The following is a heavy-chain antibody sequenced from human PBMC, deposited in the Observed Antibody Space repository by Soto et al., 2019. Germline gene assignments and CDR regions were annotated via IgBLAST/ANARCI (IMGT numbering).Heavy chain of an antibody. CDR1: GYTFTGYY. CDR3: ARAVYDSSGYYRYYFDY. Sequence: QVQLVQSGAEVKKPGASVKVSCKASGYTFTGYYMHWVRQAPGQGLEWMGWINPNSGGTNYAQKFQGRVTMTRDTSISTAYMELSRLRSDDTAVYYCARAVYDSSGYYRYYFDYWGQGTLVTVSS. J-gene: IGHJ4*02. CDR2: INPNSGGT. D-gene: IGHD3-22*01. V-gene: IGHV1-2*02.